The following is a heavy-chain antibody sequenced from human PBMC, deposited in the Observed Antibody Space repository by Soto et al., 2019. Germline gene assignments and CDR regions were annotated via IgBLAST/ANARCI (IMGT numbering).Heavy chain of an antibody. CDR2: TYYRSKWYN. V-gene: IGHV6-1*01. D-gene: IGHD3-10*01. CDR3: ARDGSNWFDS. Sequence: SETLSLTCAISGDSVSSNSAAWNWIRQSPSRGLEWLGRTYYRSKWYNDYAVSVKSRITVKPDTSKNQFSLQLDSVTPEDTAVYYCARDGSNWFDSWGQGTLVTVSS. CDR1: GDSVSSNSAA. J-gene: IGHJ5*01.